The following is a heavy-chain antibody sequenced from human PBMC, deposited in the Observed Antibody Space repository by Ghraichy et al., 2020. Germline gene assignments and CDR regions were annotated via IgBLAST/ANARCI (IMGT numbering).Heavy chain of an antibody. CDR1: GGSISSYY. D-gene: IGHD5-18*01. J-gene: IGHJ3*02. Sequence: SETLSLTCTVSGGSISSYYCSWIRQPPGKGLEWIGYIYYSGSSNYNPSLKSRVTISVDTSKNQFSLKLSSVTAADTAVYYCARHLYSYGPDAFDTWGQGTMVTVSS. V-gene: IGHV4-59*08. CDR3: ARHLYSYGPDAFDT. CDR2: IYYSGSS.